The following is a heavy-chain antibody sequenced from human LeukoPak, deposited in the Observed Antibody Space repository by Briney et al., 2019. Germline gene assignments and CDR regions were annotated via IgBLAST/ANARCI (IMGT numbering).Heavy chain of an antibody. D-gene: IGHD6-19*01. V-gene: IGHV4-59*01. Sequence: PSETLSLTCTVSGGSLSSYYWSWIRQPPGKGLEWIGYIYYSETNYNPSLKRRVNISLDMSKNQFSLKLSSVTAADTAVYYCARVGYSSEADYWGQGTLVTVSS. J-gene: IGHJ4*02. CDR2: IYYSET. CDR1: GGSLSSYY. CDR3: ARVGYSSEADY.